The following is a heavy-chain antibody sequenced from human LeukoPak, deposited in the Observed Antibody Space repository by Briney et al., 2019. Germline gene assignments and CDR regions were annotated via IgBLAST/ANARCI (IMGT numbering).Heavy chain of an antibody. D-gene: IGHD6-19*01. CDR3: VKAPTVAGSYGWFDP. J-gene: IGHJ5*02. Sequence: SETLSLTCTVSGGSITSGNNYWDWIRQSPGKGLEWIGFIYSGGRTNYNPFLRSRVVISADTSKNQISLRVDSMTAADTAVYYCVKAPTVAGSYGWFDPWGQGTLVTVSS. V-gene: IGHV4-30-4*08. CDR1: GGSITSGNNY. CDR2: IYSGGRT.